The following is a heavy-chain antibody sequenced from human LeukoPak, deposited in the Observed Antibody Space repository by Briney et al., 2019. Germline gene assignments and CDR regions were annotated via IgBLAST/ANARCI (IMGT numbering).Heavy chain of an antibody. J-gene: IGHJ6*02. CDR1: GFTFSSYW. Sequence: QPGGSLRLSCAASGFTFSSYWMSWVRQAPGKGLEWVANIKQDGSEKYYVDSVKGRFTISRDNAKNSLYLQMNSLRAEDTAVYYCPRASDYSNYPYYYYYYGMDVWGQGTTVTVSS. CDR3: PRASDYSNYPYYYYYYGMDV. V-gene: IGHV3-7*01. D-gene: IGHD4-11*01. CDR2: IKQDGSEK.